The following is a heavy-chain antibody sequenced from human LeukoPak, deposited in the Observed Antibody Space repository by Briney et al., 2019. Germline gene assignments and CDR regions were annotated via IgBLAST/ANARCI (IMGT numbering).Heavy chain of an antibody. J-gene: IGHJ5*02. Sequence: GSLRLSCAASGFTFSSYAMSWVRQAPGKGLEWVSAISGSGGSSYYADSVKGRFTISRDNSKDTLYLQMNGLRAEDTAVYYCARVAEGWFDPWGQGTLVTVSS. CDR1: GFTFSSYA. CDR3: ARVAEGWFDP. V-gene: IGHV3-23*01. D-gene: IGHD2-15*01. CDR2: ISGSGGSS.